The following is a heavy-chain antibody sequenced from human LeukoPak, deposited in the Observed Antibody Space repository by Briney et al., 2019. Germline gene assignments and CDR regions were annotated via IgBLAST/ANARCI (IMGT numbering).Heavy chain of an antibody. D-gene: IGHD3-9*01. CDR1: GFTFSSYG. CDR3: AKGLRYSDN. Sequence: GGSLRLSCASSGFTFSSYGMHWVRQAPGKGLEWVAVISYDGSNKYYADSVKGRFTISRDNSKNTLYLQMNSLRADDTAVYYCAKGLRYSDNWGQGTLVTVSS. V-gene: IGHV3-30*18. CDR2: ISYDGSNK. J-gene: IGHJ4*02.